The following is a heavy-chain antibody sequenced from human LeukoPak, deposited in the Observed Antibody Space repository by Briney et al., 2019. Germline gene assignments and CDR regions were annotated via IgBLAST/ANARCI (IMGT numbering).Heavy chain of an antibody. D-gene: IGHD3-22*01. CDR3: AKDRSRYYDSSGYYGGVFIDY. J-gene: IGHJ4*02. Sequence: PGGPLRLSCAASGFTFSSYAMSWVRQAPGKGLEWVSAISGSGGSTYYADSVKGRFTISRDNSKNTLYLQMNSLRAEDTAVYYCAKDRSRYYDSSGYYGGVFIDYWGQGTLVTVSS. CDR1: GFTFSSYA. V-gene: IGHV3-23*01. CDR2: ISGSGGST.